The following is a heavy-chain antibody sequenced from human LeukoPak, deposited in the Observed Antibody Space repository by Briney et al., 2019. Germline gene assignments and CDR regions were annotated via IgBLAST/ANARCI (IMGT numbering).Heavy chain of an antibody. CDR2: IYFSGST. V-gene: IGHV4-59*01. Sequence: PSETLSLTCTVADGSLSSYYWNWLRQPPGKGLEWIGYIYFSGSTNYNPSLKSRVTISIDTSKNQFSLRLSSVTAADTAVYYCARARRAVADYFDYWGQGTLVTVPS. CDR3: ARARRAVADYFDY. J-gene: IGHJ4*02. D-gene: IGHD6-19*01. CDR1: DGSLSSYY.